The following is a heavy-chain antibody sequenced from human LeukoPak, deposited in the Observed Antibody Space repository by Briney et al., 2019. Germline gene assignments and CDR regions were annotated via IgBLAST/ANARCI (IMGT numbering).Heavy chain of an antibody. CDR2: IRQDGGEK. CDR1: EFTFSSYW. J-gene: IGHJ4*01. Sequence: GGSLRLSCAVSEFTFSSYWMNWVRQAPGKGLEWVAGIRQDGGEKSYVDSVKGRFTISRDNTRNSLYLHMSSLRAEDTAVYYCARDGTAPGLYFDLWGQGTLVTVSS. V-gene: IGHV3-7*01. D-gene: IGHD6-13*01. CDR3: ARDGTAPGLYFDL.